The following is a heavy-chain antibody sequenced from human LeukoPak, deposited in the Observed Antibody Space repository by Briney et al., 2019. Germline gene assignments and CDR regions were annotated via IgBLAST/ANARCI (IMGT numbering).Heavy chain of an antibody. CDR3: ARETYYDYVWGSYRYAFDI. J-gene: IGHJ3*02. D-gene: IGHD3-16*02. Sequence: GSSVKVSCKASGGTFSSYAISWVRQAPGQGLEWMGGIIPIFGTANYAQKFQGRVTMTRDMSTSTVYMELSSLRSEDTAVYYCARETYYDYVWGSYRYAFDIWGQGTMVTVSS. CDR1: GGTFSSYA. V-gene: IGHV1-69*05. CDR2: IIPIFGTA.